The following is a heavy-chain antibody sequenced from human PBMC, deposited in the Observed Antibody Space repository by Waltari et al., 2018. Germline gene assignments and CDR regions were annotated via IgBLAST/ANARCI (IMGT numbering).Heavy chain of an antibody. J-gene: IGHJ4*02. V-gene: IGHV3-21*01. D-gene: IGHD5-12*01. CDR2: ISSSSGYI. CDR1: GFTFGVYP. CDR3: ARAYGGYDHFFDY. Sequence: EVQLVESGGGLVKPGGSLRVSCAASGFTFGVYPMNWVRQAPGKGLEWVSSISSSSGYIAYADSVRGRFTISRDNAKNSLFLQMNSLRAEDTAVYYCARAYGGYDHFFDYWGQGTLVTVSS.